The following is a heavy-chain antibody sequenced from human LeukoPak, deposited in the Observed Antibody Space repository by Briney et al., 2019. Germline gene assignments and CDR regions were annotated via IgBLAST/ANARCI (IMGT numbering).Heavy chain of an antibody. CDR2: IYYSGST. Sequence: SETLSLTCTVSGGSISSSSYYWGWIRQPPGKGLEWIGSIYYSGSTYYNPSLKSRVTTSVDTSKNQFSLKLSSVTAADTAVYYCARHPREFWSGYWVYYYMDVWGKGTTVTVSS. V-gene: IGHV4-39*01. J-gene: IGHJ6*03. CDR1: GGSISSSSYY. CDR3: ARHPREFWSGYWVYYYMDV. D-gene: IGHD3-3*01.